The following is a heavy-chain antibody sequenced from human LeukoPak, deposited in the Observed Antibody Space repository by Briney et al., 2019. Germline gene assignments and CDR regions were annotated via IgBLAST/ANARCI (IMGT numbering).Heavy chain of an antibody. D-gene: IGHD2-2*02. J-gene: IGHJ4*02. CDR2: MSGSGGYT. Sequence: TGGSLRLSCAASGFTFSSYAMSWVRQAPGKGLEWVSAMSGSGGYTYYADSVKGRFTISRDSSKNTLYLQMNSLRGEDSAVYYCAKELGHTLPFDCWGQGTLVTASS. V-gene: IGHV3-23*01. CDR3: AKELGHTLPFDC. CDR1: GFTFSSYA.